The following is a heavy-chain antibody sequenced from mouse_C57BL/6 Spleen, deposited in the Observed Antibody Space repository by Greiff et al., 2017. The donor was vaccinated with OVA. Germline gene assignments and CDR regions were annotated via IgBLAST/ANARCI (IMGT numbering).Heavy chain of an antibody. D-gene: IGHD3-2*02. CDR3: ATRAAQATGSFDY. CDR2: IYPRSGNT. V-gene: IGHV1-81*01. CDR1: GYTFTSYG. Sequence: QVQLQQPGAELVRPGSSVKLSCKASGYTFTSYGISWVKQRTGQGLEWIGEIYPRSGNTYYNEKFKGKATLTADKSSSTAYMELRSLTSEDSAVYFCATRAAQATGSFDYWGQGTTLTVSS. J-gene: IGHJ2*01.